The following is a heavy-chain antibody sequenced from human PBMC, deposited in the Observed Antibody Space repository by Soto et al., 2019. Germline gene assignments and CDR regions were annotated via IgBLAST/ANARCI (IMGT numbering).Heavy chain of an antibody. CDR2: ISGTGGST. D-gene: IGHD3-22*01. CDR1: GFTFSSYA. J-gene: IGHJ4*02. Sequence: GGSLRLSCAASGFTFSSYAMSWVRQAPGKGLEWVSTISGTGGSTYYPDSVKGRFTISRDNSKNTVYLQMNSLRAEDAAVFYCAKEMTSGYYLFDYWGQGTLVTVSS. V-gene: IGHV3-23*01. CDR3: AKEMTSGYYLFDY.